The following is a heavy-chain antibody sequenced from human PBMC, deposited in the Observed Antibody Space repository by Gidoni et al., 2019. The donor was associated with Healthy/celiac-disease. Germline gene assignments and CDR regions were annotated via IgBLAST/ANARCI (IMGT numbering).Heavy chain of an antibody. CDR3: SYCSGGSCYSYWFDP. Sequence: QITLKESGPTLVKPTQTLTLTCTFSGFSLSTSGVGVGWIRQPPGKALEWLALIYWNDDKRYSPSLKSRLTITKDTSKNQVVLTMTNMDPVDTATYYCSYCSGGSCYSYWFDPWGQGTLVTVSS. CDR2: IYWNDDK. D-gene: IGHD2-15*01. J-gene: IGHJ5*02. V-gene: IGHV2-5*01. CDR1: GFSLSTSGVG.